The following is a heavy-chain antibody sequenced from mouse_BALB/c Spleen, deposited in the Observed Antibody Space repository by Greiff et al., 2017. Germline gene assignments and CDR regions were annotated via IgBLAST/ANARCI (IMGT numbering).Heavy chain of an antibody. CDR1: GYAFSSYW. CDR3: ARGNYGPDY. J-gene: IGHJ2*01. CDR2: IYPGDGDT. D-gene: IGHD1-1*02. V-gene: IGHV1-80*01. Sequence: QVQLKESGAELVRPGSSVKISCKASGYAFSSYWMKWVKQRPGQGLEWIGQIYPGDGDTNYNGKFKGKATLTADKSSSTAYMQLSSLTSEDSAVYFCARGNYGPDYWGQGTTLTVSS.